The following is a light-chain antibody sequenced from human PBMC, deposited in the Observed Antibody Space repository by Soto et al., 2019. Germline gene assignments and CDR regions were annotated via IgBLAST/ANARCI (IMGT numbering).Light chain of an antibody. Sequence: DIQMTQSPSSLSASVGDRVTITCRASQNINTYLNWYQQRPGKAPELLIYAASNLETGVPSRFSGSGSGTDFTFTISSLQPEDIATYYCQQYSHLITFGQGTRLEI. J-gene: IGKJ5*01. CDR1: QNINTY. CDR2: AAS. V-gene: IGKV1-33*01. CDR3: QQYSHLIT.